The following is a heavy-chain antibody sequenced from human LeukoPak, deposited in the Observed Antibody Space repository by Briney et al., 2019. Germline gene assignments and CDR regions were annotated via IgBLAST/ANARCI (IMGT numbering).Heavy chain of an antibody. Sequence: SETLSLTCAASGGSFSGYDWSWIRQPPGQGLEWMGGISHSGSTNYTPYLPRRVTISVETSKNKFSLKLSCVTAADTAVYYCARHHHDYVWGSYRYNWYFDYWGQGTLVTVSS. J-gene: IGHJ4*02. CDR3: ARHHHDYVWGSYRYNWYFDY. CDR1: GGSFSGYD. CDR2: ISHSGST. D-gene: IGHD3-16*02. V-gene: IGHV4-34*01.